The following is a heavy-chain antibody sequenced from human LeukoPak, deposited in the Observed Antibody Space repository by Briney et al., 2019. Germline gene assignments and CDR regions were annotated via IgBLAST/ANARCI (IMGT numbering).Heavy chain of an antibody. Sequence: GGSLRLSCAASGFTVSSNYMSWVRQAPGKGLEWVPVIYSGGSTYYADSVKGRFTISRDNSKNTLYLQMNSLRAEDTAVYYCARSSEYSSGWSLFDYWGQGTLVTVSS. CDR1: GFTVSSNY. V-gene: IGHV3-53*01. CDR2: IYSGGST. D-gene: IGHD6-19*01. CDR3: ARSSEYSSGWSLFDY. J-gene: IGHJ4*02.